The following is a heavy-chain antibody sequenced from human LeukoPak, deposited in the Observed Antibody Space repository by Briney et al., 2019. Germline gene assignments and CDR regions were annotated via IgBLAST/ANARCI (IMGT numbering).Heavy chain of an antibody. CDR2: ISTGGSDT. Sequence: GGSLRLSCAASGFTFSSYYMHWVRQAPGKGLVWVSRISTGGSDTIYADSVKGRFTISRDNAKNTLYLQMDSLRAEDTAVYYCTRESFTGCGSYAYWGQGTLVTVSS. D-gene: IGHD1-26*01. V-gene: IGHV3-74*01. CDR1: GFTFSSYY. J-gene: IGHJ4*02. CDR3: TRESFTGCGSYAY.